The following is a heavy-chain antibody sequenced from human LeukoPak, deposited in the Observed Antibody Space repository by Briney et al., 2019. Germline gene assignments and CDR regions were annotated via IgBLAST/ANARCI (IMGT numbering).Heavy chain of an antibody. Sequence: GGSLRLSCAVSGFTVSSYYMTWVRQAPGKGLEWVARTRNKANSYTTEYAASVKGRFIISRDESKSSLYLQMNSLRAEDTAVYYCTRVGRHYNFDYWGQGTLVSVSS. J-gene: IGHJ4*02. V-gene: IGHV3-72*01. CDR2: TRNKANSYTT. D-gene: IGHD3-10*01. CDR1: GFTVSSYY. CDR3: TRVGRHYNFDY.